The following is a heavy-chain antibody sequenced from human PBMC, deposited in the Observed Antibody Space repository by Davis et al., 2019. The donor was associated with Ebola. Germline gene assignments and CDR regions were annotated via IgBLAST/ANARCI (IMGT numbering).Heavy chain of an antibody. CDR3: ARSVKTREFDY. Sequence: GESLKISCAASGFTFSTYWMHWVRQVPGKGLVWVSRINSDGRTTSYADSVKGRFTISRDNTKNTLYLQMDSLKTDDTALYYCARSVKTREFDYWGQGTLVTVSS. D-gene: IGHD1-26*01. J-gene: IGHJ4*02. V-gene: IGHV3-74*01. CDR2: INSDGRTT. CDR1: GFTFSTYW.